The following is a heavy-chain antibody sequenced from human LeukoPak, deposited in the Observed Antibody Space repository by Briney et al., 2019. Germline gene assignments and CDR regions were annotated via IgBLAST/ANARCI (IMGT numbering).Heavy chain of an antibody. J-gene: IGHJ4*02. CDR2: INHSGST. CDR1: GITFTNAW. V-gene: IGHV4-34*01. D-gene: IGHD5-18*01. Sequence: GSLRLSCAASGITFTNAWLTWVRQAPGKGLEWIGEINHSGSTNYNPSLKSRVTISVDTSKNQFSLKPSSVTAADTAVYYCARVGDTAINYFDYWGQGTLVTVSS. CDR3: ARVGDTAINYFDY.